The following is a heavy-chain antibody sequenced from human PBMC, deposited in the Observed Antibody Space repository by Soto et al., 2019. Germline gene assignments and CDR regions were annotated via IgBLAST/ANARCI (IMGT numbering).Heavy chain of an antibody. Sequence: PGGSLGLACAASGYSVSSYAMSWARKAPGKGLEWVSAISGSGGSTYYADSVKGRFTISRDNSKNTLYLQMNSLKTEDTAVYYCTTEATVVNPVYYWGQGTLDTVSP. CDR2: ISGSGGST. V-gene: IGHV3-23*01. CDR1: GYSVSSYA. J-gene: IGHJ4*02. D-gene: IGHD4-17*01. CDR3: TTEATVVNPVYY.